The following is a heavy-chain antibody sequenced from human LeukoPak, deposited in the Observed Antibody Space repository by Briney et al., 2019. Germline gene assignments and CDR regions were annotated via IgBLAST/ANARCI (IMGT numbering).Heavy chain of an antibody. D-gene: IGHD2-2*02. J-gene: IGHJ5*02. CDR1: GGSFSGYY. V-gene: IGHV4-34*01. CDR2: INHSGST. Sequence: SETLSLTCAVYGGSFSGYYWSWIRQPPGKGLEWIGEINHSGSTNYNTSLKRRGTISVDTSKNQFSLKLSSVTAADTAVYYCARRRPYCSSTSCYRGGWFDPWGQGTLVTVSS. CDR3: ARRRPYCSSTSCYRGGWFDP.